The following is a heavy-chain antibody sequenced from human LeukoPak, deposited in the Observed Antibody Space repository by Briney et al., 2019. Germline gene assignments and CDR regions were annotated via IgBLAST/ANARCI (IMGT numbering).Heavy chain of an antibody. Sequence: SETLSLTCTVSGGSISSYYWSWIRQPPGKGLEWIGYIYYSGSTNYDPSLKSRVTISVDTSKNQFSLKLSSVTAADTAVYYCASASFYGDYTPLSFDYWGQGTLATVSS. CDR3: ASASFYGDYTPLSFDY. V-gene: IGHV4-59*08. CDR2: IYYSGST. D-gene: IGHD4-17*01. J-gene: IGHJ4*02. CDR1: GGSISSYY.